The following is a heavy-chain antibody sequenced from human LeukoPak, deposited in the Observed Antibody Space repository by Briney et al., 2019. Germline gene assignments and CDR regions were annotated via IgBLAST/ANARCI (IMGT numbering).Heavy chain of an antibody. D-gene: IGHD5-18*01. V-gene: IGHV4-30-2*01. J-gene: IGHJ4*02. CDR1: GGSISSGGYY. Sequence: SETLSLTCTVSGGSISSGGYYWSWIRQPPGKGLEWIGYIYHSGSTYYNPSLKSRVTISVDTSKNQFSLKLSSVTAADTAVYYCAAVDTVADDSYYIDFWGQGTLVTVSS. CDR2: IYHSGST. CDR3: AAVDTVADDSYYIDF.